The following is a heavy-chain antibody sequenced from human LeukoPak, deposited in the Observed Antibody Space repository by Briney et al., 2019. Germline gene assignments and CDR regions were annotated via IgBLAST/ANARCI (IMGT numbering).Heavy chain of an antibody. J-gene: IGHJ4*02. CDR3: ARIGYSSSGFDY. CDR1: KFTFSSYW. V-gene: IGHV3-7*01. CDR2: IKQDGSVI. D-gene: IGHD6-13*01. Sequence: GGSLRLSCAASKFTFSSYWMSWVRQAPGKGLEWVANIKQDGSVIYYVDSVKGRFTISRGNAKNSVYLQMNSLRAEDTAVYYCARIGYSSSGFDYWGQGTLVTVSS.